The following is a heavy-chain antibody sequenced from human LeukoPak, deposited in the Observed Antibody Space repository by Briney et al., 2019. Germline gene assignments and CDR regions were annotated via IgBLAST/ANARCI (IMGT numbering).Heavy chain of an antibody. CDR3: AREAHWNYPGHYYYYMDV. J-gene: IGHJ6*03. CDR1: GGSFSGYY. CDR2: INHSGST. Sequence: SETLSLTCAVYGGSFSGYYWSWIRQPPGKGLEWIGEINHSGSTNYNPSLKSRVTISVDTSKNQFSLKLSSVTAADTAVYYCAREAHWNYPGHYYYYMDVWGKGTTVTVSS. D-gene: IGHD1-7*01. V-gene: IGHV4-34*01.